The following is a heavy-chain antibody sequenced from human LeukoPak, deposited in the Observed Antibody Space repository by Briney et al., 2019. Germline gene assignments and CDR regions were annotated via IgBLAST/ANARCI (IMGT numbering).Heavy chain of an antibody. CDR3: ARRGGGGWSYYYYYMDV. D-gene: IGHD6-19*01. J-gene: IGHJ6*03. V-gene: IGHV4-34*01. Sequence: PSETLSLTCAVYGGSFSGYYWSWIRQPPGKGLEWIGEINHSGSTDYNPSLNSRVTISVDTSKNQFSLKLSSVTAADTAVYYCARRGGGGWSYYYYYMDVWGKETTVTVSS. CDR2: INHSGST. CDR1: GGSFSGYY.